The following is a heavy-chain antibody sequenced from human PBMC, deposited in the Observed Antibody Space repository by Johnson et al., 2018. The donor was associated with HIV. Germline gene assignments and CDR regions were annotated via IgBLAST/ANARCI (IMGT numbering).Heavy chain of an antibody. J-gene: IGHJ3*02. CDR2: ISYDGSNK. CDR1: GFTFSSYA. V-gene: IGHV3-30*04. CDR3: AKGCRWLLERTYAFDI. Sequence: QVQLVESGGGLVQVGGSLRLSCAASGFTFSSYAMHWVRQAPGKGLEWVAVISYDGSNKYYADSVKGRFTISRDNSKNTVYLQMNSLRVEDTAVYYCAKGCRWLLERTYAFDIWDQGTMVTVSS. D-gene: IGHD3-22*01.